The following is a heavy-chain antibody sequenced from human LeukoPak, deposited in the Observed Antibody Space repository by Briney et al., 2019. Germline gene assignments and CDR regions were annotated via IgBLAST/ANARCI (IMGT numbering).Heavy chain of an antibody. J-gene: IGHJ4*02. D-gene: IGHD4-17*01. V-gene: IGHV1-69*04. CDR1: GGTFSSYA. CDR3: ARDHDASVTYGY. Sequence: PVKVSCKASGGTFSSYAISWVRQAPGQGLEWMGRIIPILGIANYAQKFQGRVTITADKSTSTAYMELSSLRSEDTAVYDCARDHDASVTYGYWGQGTLVTVSS. CDR2: IIPILGIA.